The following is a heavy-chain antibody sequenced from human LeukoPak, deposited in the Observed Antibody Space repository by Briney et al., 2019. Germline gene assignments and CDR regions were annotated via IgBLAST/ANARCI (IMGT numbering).Heavy chain of an antibody. J-gene: IGHJ4*02. CDR1: GFTFGNYA. V-gene: IGHV3-23*01. CDR2: ISGSGGST. D-gene: IGHD6-13*01. Sequence: GGSLRLSCAASGFTFGNYAMSWVRQGPGKGLEWVSTISGSGGSTYYADSVKGRFTISRDNSKNTLFMQMNSLRADDTAVYFCAKDQKSIAATGYDYWGQGTLVTVSS. CDR3: AKDQKSIAATGYDY.